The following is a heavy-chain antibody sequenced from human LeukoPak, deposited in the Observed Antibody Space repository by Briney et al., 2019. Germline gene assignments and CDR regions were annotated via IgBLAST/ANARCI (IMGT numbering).Heavy chain of an antibody. J-gene: IGHJ6*04. CDR3: ARQTYSSRGSLYYGMDV. V-gene: IGHV5-51*01. D-gene: IGHD6-13*01. Sequence: GESLKISCKGSGYSFTSYWIGWVRQMPGKGLXXXXXXXXGDSDTRYSPSFQGQVTISADTSISTAYLQWSSLKASDTAMYYCARQTYSSRGSLYYGMDVWGKGTTVTVSS. CDR2: XXXGDSDT. CDR1: GYSFTSYW.